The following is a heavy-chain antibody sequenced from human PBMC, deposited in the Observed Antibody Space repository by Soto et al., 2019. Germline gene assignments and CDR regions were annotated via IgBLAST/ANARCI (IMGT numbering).Heavy chain of an antibody. CDR3: ARGYSGSYYTYYGMDV. CDR2: ISSSGSTI. J-gene: IGHJ6*02. V-gene: IGHV3-48*03. Sequence: TGGSLRLSCAASGFTFSSYEMNWVRQAPGKGLEWVSYISSSGSTIYYADSVKGRFAISRDNAKNSLYLQMNSLRAEDTAVYYCARGYSGSYYTYYGMDVWGQGTTVTVSS. D-gene: IGHD1-26*01. CDR1: GFTFSSYE.